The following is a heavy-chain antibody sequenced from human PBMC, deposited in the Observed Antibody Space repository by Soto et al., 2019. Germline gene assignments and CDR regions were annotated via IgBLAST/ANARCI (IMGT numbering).Heavy chain of an antibody. CDR2: IYSGGST. CDR1: GFTVSSNY. V-gene: IGHV3-53*04. CDR3: ARAERPAGYYYYMDV. J-gene: IGHJ6*03. Sequence: GGSLRLSCAASGFTVSSNYMSWVRQAPVKGLEWVSVIYSGGSTYYADSVKGRFTISRHNSKNTLYLQMNSLRAEDTAVYYCARAERPAGYYYYMDVWGKGTTVTVSS. D-gene: IGHD2-2*01.